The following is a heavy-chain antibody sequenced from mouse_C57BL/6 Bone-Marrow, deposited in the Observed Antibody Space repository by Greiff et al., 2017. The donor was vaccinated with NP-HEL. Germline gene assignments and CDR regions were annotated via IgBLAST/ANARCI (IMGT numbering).Heavy chain of an antibody. CDR2: INPSSGYT. V-gene: IGHV1-4*01. D-gene: IGHD3-3*01. CDR1: GYTFTSYT. Sequence: VQLKESGAELARPGASVKMSCKASGYTFTSYTMHWVKQRPGQGLEWIGYINPSSGYTKYNQKFKDKATLTADKSSSTAYMQLSSLTSEDSAVYYFARSDRFAYWGQGTLVTVSA. J-gene: IGHJ3*01. CDR3: ARSDRFAY.